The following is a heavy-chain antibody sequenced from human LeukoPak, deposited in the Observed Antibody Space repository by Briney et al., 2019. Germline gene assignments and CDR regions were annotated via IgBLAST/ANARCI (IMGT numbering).Heavy chain of an antibody. Sequence: VASVKVSCKASGYTFTSYGISWVRQAPGQGLEWMGWISAYNGNTNYAQKLQGRVTMTTDTSTSTAYMELRSLRSDDTAVYYCARAGCSSTSCCYADYWGQGTLVTVSS. D-gene: IGHD2-2*01. V-gene: IGHV1-18*01. CDR3: ARAGCSSTSCCYADY. CDR2: ISAYNGNT. J-gene: IGHJ4*02. CDR1: GYTFTSYG.